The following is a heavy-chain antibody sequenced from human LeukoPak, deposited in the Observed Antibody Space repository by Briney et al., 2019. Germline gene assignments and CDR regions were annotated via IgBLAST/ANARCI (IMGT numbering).Heavy chain of an antibody. Sequence: SETPSLTCTVSGGSISNSFWSWIRQPAGKGLEWIGRIYASGSTNYNPSLKSRVTMSVDTSKNQFSLKLSSVTAADTAVYYCARERWEIVATKGSFDYWGQGTLVTVSS. J-gene: IGHJ4*02. CDR3: ARERWEIVATKGSFDY. CDR1: GGSISNSF. CDR2: IYASGST. V-gene: IGHV4-4*07. D-gene: IGHD5-12*01.